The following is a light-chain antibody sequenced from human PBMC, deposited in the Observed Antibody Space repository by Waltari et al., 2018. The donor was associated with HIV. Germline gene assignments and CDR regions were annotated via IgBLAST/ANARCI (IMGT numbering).Light chain of an antibody. CDR2: KND. CDR1: TSDIGNNY. Sequence: QSVLTQTPSASGTPGQRVTLSCSGSTSDIGNNYVYWFQQFPGTPPKVLIYKNDQRPSGVSDRFSASKSGTSASLAISGLRTEDESDFYCAAWDDIRSGWIFGGGTKLTVL. CDR3: AAWDDIRSGWI. J-gene: IGLJ2*01. V-gene: IGLV1-47*01.